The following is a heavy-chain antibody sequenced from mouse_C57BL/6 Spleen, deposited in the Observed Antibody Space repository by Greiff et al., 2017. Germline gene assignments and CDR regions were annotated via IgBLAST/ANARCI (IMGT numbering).Heavy chain of an antibody. CDR3: ARDGIPFDY. CDR1: GFTFSSYA. D-gene: IGHD1-1*02. J-gene: IGHJ2*01. V-gene: IGHV5-4*01. CDR2: ISDGGSYT. Sequence: EVKLVESGGGLVKPGGSPKLSCAASGFTFSSYAMSWVRQTPEKRLEWVATISDGGSYTYCPDNVKGRFTISRDNAKNNLYLQMSHLKSEDTAMYYCARDGIPFDYWGQGTTLTVSS.